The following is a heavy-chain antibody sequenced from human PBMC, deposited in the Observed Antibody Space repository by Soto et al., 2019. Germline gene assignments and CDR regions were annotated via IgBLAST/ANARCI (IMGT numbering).Heavy chain of an antibody. CDR3: ARDRTCWLVRGAEDY. V-gene: IGHV3-30-3*01. Sequence: QVQLVESGGGVVQPGRSLRLSCAASGFTFSSYAMHWVRQAPGKGLEWVAVISYDGSNKYYADSVKGRFTIPRDNSMNTLYLQLSSLRAEDTAVYYCARDRTCWLVRGAEDYWGQGTLVTVSS. D-gene: IGHD6-19*01. CDR1: GFTFSSYA. J-gene: IGHJ4*02. CDR2: ISYDGSNK.